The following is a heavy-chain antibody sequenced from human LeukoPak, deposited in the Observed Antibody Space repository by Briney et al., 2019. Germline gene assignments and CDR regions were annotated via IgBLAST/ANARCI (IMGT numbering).Heavy chain of an antibody. Sequence: SETLSLTCTVSGGSISSGGYYWSWIRQPPGKGLEWIGYIYHSGSTYYNPSLKSRVTISVDRSKNQFSLKLSSVTAADTAVYYCARDGPMVRGVYYFDYWGQGTLVTVSS. V-gene: IGHV4-30-2*01. CDR1: GGSISSGGYY. CDR2: IYHSGST. J-gene: IGHJ4*02. D-gene: IGHD3-10*01. CDR3: ARDGPMVRGVYYFDY.